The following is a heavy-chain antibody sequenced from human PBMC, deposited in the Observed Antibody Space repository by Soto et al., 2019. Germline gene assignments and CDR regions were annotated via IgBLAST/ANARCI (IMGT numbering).Heavy chain of an antibody. D-gene: IGHD4-4*01. V-gene: IGHV5-10-1*01. J-gene: IGHJ1*01. Sequence: GESLKISCKASGYNFISDWNNWVSQKPGKGLEWKGRIDPNDSYTHYSTSHQEHLTMSADKSIIPAYLQWSRLKASTPAMYYWTKQVVHLSSNVWGQGILVTVSS. CDR1: GYNFISDW. CDR3: TKQVVHLSSNV. CDR2: IDPNDSYT.